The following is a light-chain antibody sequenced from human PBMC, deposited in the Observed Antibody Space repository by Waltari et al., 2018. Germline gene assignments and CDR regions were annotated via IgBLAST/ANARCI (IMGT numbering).Light chain of an antibody. J-gene: IGLJ2*01. Sequence: SSELTQDPAVSVALGQPVRITCQGASLRTPYACWYQQKSGQAPILVLFGKNKRPSGIPDRFSGYNSETTTSLTITGAQAEDEADYYCSSRDSSASHVLFAGGTKLTVL. CDR1: SLRTPY. V-gene: IGLV3-19*01. CDR2: GKN. CDR3: SSRDSSASHVL.